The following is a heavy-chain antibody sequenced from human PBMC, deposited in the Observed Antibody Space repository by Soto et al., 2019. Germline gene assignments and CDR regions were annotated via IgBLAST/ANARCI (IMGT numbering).Heavy chain of an antibody. CDR3: ARGGLEYSSSYAFDY. CDR1: GFTFSSYD. V-gene: IGHV3-13*01. CDR2: IGTAGDT. J-gene: IGHJ4*02. D-gene: IGHD6-6*01. Sequence: GGSLRLSCAASGFTFSSYDMHWVRQATGKGLECVSAIGTAGDTYYPGSVKGRFTISRENAKNSLYLQMNSLRAGDTAVYYCARGGLEYSSSYAFDYWGQGTLVTVSS.